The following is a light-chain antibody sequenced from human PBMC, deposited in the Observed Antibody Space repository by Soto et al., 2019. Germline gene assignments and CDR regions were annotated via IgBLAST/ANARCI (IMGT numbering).Light chain of an antibody. V-gene: IGKV1-39*01. CDR2: AAS. CDR3: QQGYSTPLT. Sequence: DIPMTQSPSSLSASLGDRVAITCRASQSISSYLNWYQQKPGKAPKVLIYAASNLQSGVPSRFSGSGSGTHSALTISSLQPQDFATYYCQQGYSTPLTFGRGTRLEIK. CDR1: QSISSY. J-gene: IGKJ5*01.